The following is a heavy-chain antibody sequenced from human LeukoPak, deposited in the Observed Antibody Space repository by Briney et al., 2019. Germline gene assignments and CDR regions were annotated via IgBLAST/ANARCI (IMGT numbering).Heavy chain of an antibody. CDR3: ARVDSSGPIDY. Sequence: SETLSLTCTVSVGSISSYYWSWIRQPPGKGLEWIGYIYYSGSTNYNPSLKSRVTISVDTSKNQFSLKLSSVTAADTAVYYCARVDSSGPIDYWGQGTLVTVSS. V-gene: IGHV4-59*01. CDR2: IYYSGST. J-gene: IGHJ4*02. CDR1: VGSISSYY. D-gene: IGHD3-22*01.